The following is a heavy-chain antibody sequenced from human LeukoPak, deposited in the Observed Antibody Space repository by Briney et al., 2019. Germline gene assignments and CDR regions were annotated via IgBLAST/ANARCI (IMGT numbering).Heavy chain of an antibody. J-gene: IGHJ4*02. CDR2: INPSEADT. Sequence: ASVKVSCKVSGYTFTSYYMHWVRQAPGQGLEWIGIINPSEADTAYAQKFQGRVTVTMDTSTSTVYMELSALTSEDTALYFCSLGATDYWGQGTLVTVSS. V-gene: IGHV1-46*01. D-gene: IGHD1-26*01. CDR3: SLGATDY. CDR1: GYTFTSYY.